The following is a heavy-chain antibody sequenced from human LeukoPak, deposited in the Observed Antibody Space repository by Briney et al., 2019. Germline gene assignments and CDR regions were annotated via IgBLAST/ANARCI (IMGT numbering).Heavy chain of an antibody. J-gene: IGHJ4*02. D-gene: IGHD3-22*01. CDR1: GYTFTVYY. CDR2: INPNTGGT. Sequence: ASVKVSFKTSGYTFTVYYMHWVRQAPGQGLEWMGWINPNTGGTNYAQKFQGRVTMTSDTSISTAYMELSSLRSDDTAVYYCARAPMIVVVFPPRLDYWGQGTLVTVSS. CDR3: ARAPMIVVVFPPRLDY. V-gene: IGHV1-2*02.